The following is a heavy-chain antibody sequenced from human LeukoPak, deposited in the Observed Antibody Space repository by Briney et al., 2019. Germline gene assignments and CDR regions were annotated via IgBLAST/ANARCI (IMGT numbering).Heavy chain of an antibody. CDR1: GFTFSSHG. V-gene: IGHV3-30*02. D-gene: IGHD3-10*01. J-gene: IGHJ6*03. CDR3: AKDGTMVRGLIILNIGDHYYMDV. Sequence: GGSLRLSCAASGFTFSSHGMHWVRQAPGRGLEWVAFIRYDGSNKYYADSVKGRFTTSRDNSRDTLSLQMNSLRAEDTAVYYCAKDGTMVRGLIILNIGDHYYMDVWGKGTTVTVSS. CDR2: IRYDGSNK.